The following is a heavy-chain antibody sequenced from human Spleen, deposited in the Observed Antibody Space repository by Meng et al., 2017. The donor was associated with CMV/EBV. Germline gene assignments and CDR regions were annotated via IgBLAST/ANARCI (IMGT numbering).Heavy chain of an antibody. D-gene: IGHD4-23*01. CDR3: ARGVGTLIIDY. CDR1: GYPFSSYA. CDR2: INTGNGNP. V-gene: IGHV1-3*04. Sequence: SCKASGYPFSSYAIHWMRQAPGQRLEWMGWINTGNGNPKYSQKFHGRVTITRDTSASTAYMELSSLRSEDTVVYYCARGVGTLIIDYWGQGTLVTVSS. J-gene: IGHJ4*02.